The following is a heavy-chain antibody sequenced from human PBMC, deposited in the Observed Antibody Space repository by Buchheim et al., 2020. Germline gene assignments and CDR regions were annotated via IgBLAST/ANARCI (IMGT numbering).Heavy chain of an antibody. CDR3: ARDLKEDYYGSGSWYYFDY. CDR1: GYTFTVYY. CDR2: INPNSCGT. D-gene: IGHD3-10*01. J-gene: IGHJ4*02. V-gene: IGHV1-2*04. Sequence: QVQLVQSGAEVKKPGASVKVSCKASGYTFTVYYMHWVRQAPGQGLEWMGWINPNSCGTNYAQKFQGWVTMHRDTPIRTAYLELSRQRSDDTAVYYCARDLKEDYYGSGSWYYFDYWGQGTL.